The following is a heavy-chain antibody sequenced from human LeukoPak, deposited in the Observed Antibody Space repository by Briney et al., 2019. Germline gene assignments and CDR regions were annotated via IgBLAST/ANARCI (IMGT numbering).Heavy chain of an antibody. V-gene: IGHV4-59*08. CDR2: IYYSGST. Sequence: SETLSLTCTVSGGSISSYYWSWIRQPPGKRLEWIGYIYYSGSTNYNPSLKSRVTISVDTSKNQFSLKLSSVTAADTAVYYCASNRLERNYYYYMDVWGKGTTVTVSS. D-gene: IGHD2/OR15-2a*01. CDR3: ASNRLERNYYYYMDV. J-gene: IGHJ6*03. CDR1: GGSISSYY.